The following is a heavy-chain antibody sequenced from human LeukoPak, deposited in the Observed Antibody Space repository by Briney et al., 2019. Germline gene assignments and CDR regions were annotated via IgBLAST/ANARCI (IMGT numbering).Heavy chain of an antibody. CDR2: INPNSGGT. J-gene: IGHJ3*02. D-gene: IGHD3-22*01. CDR3: ASLKNHYDSSGYLVTDAFDI. Sequence: ASVKVSCKASGYTFTDYYMHWVRQAPGQGLEWMGWINPNSGGTNYAQKLQGRVTMTTDTSTSTAYMELRSLRSDDTAVYYCASLKNHYDSSGYLVTDAFDIWGQGTMVTVSS. CDR1: GYTFTDYY. V-gene: IGHV1-2*02.